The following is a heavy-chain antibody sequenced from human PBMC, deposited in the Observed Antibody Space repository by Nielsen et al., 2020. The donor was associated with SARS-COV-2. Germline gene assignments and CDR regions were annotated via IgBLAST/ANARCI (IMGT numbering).Heavy chain of an antibody. CDR2: IYHSGST. J-gene: IGHJ6*03. CDR3: ARSYRYCSSTSCYNAYYYYYMDV. D-gene: IGHD2-2*02. Sequence: SETLSLTCAVYGGSISSSNWWSWVRQPPGKGLEWIGEIYHSGSTNYNPSLKSRVTISVDKSKNQFSLKLSSVTAADTAVYYCARSYRYCSSTSCYNAYYYYYMDVWGKGTTVTVSS. V-gene: IGHV4-4*02. CDR1: GGSISSSNW.